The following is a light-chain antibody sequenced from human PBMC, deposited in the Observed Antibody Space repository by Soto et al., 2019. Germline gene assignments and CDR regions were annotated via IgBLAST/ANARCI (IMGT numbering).Light chain of an antibody. CDR1: QPISKW. CDR2: DAY. V-gene: IGKV1-5*01. Sequence: DIQMTQSPSTLSASVGDRVTITCRASQPISKWLAWYQQKPGKAPKVLIWDAYTLQRGVPSRFSGSGSGTEFTLTISCLQHDDFATYYCHQYNGQSTWTFGPGTKVDIK. J-gene: IGKJ1*01. CDR3: HQYNGQSTWT.